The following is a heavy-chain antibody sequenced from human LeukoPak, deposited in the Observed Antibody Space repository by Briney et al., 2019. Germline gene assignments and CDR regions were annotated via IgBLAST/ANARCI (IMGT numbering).Heavy chain of an antibody. CDR3: ARIVVVPAAIENWFDP. V-gene: IGHV1-69*05. CDR1: GGTFSSYA. CDR2: IIPIFGTA. D-gene: IGHD2-2*02. J-gene: IGHJ5*02. Sequence: SVKVSCKASGGTFSSYAISWVRQAPGQGLEWMGGIIPIFGTANYAQKFQGRVTITTDESTSTAYTELSSLRSEDTAVYYCARIVVVPAAIENWFDPWGQGTLVTVSS.